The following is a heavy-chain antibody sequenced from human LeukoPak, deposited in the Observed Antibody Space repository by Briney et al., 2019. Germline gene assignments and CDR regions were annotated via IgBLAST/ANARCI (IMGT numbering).Heavy chain of an antibody. V-gene: IGHV1-69*13. CDR3: ARGYDSSGYHPDY. CDR1: GYAFTGYY. CDR2: IIPIFGTA. J-gene: IGHJ4*02. Sequence: SVKVSCKASGYAFTGYYIHWVRQAPGQGLEWMGGIIPIFGTANYAQKFQGRVTITADESTSTAYMELSSLRSEDTAVYYCARGYDSSGYHPDYWGQGTLVTVSS. D-gene: IGHD3-22*01.